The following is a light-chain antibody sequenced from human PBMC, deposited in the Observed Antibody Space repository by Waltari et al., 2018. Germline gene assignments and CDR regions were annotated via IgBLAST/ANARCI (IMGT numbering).Light chain of an antibody. CDR1: QSIGTS. CDR2: YAS. J-gene: IGKJ1*01. V-gene: IGKV6-21*01. CDR3: HQSYTLPRT. Sequence: DIVLTQSPNFQSVTPKEKVTITCRASQSIGTSIHWYQQKPDQSPKLLIKYASQSFSGVPSRFSGSGSGTDFTLTINSLEAEDAATYYCHQSYTLPRTFGQGTKVEIK.